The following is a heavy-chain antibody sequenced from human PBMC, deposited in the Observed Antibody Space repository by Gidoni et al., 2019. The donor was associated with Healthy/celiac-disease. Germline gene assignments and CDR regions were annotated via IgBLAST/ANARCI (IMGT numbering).Heavy chain of an antibody. Sequence: EVQLLESGGGLVQPGGSLRLSCAASGFTFSSYAMSWVRQAPGKGLEWVAAISGSGGSTYYADSVKARFTISRDNSKNTLYLQMNSLRAEDTAVYYCAKPYLYYYDSSGYPYYFDYWGQGTLVTVSS. CDR3: AKPYLYYYDSSGYPYYFDY. D-gene: IGHD3-22*01. CDR2: ISGSGGST. CDR1: GFTFSSYA. J-gene: IGHJ4*02. V-gene: IGHV3-23*01.